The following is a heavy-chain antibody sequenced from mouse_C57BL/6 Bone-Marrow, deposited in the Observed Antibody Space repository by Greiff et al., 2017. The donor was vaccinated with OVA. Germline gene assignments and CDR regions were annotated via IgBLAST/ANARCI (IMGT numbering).Heavy chain of an antibody. D-gene: IGHD5-5*01. CDR3: ARGTTGGFDY. Sequence: EVKVVESEGGLVQPGSSMKLSCTASGFTFSDYYMAWVRQVPEKGLEWVANINYDGSSTYYLDSLKSRFIISRDNAKNILYLQMSSLKSEDTATYYCARGTTGGFDYWGQGTTLTVSS. CDR2: INYDGSST. CDR1: GFTFSDYY. J-gene: IGHJ2*01. V-gene: IGHV5-16*01.